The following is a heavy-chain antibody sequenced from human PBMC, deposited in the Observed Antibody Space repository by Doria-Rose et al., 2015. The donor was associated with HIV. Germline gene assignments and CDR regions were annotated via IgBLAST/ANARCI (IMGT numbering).Heavy chain of an antibody. V-gene: IGHV3-9*01. CDR3: AKAPIIGPKYYFYMDV. D-gene: IGHD3-3*01. CDR1: GFSFESYA. CDR2: ISWDSGAK. Sequence: VQLVESGGGLVQPGRSLRLSCVGSGFSFESYAMHWVRLAPGKGLEWVAGISWDSGAKGNADSVESQLTIYRDNAKKSVYLEMRSLRPEDTAFYYCAKAPIIGPKYYFYMDVWGKGTSVTVSS. J-gene: IGHJ6*03.